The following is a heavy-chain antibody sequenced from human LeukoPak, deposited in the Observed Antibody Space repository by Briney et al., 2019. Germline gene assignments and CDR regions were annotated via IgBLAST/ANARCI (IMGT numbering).Heavy chain of an antibody. V-gene: IGHV4-39*01. Sequence: SETLSLSCTVSDGSISSSNYYWAWIRQPPGKGLEWIANIFYTGNTYYNPSLKSRVTISIDTSKNQFSLRLNSVTATDTAVYYCARLNKPGWFDPWGQGTLVTVSS. CDR3: ARLNKPGWFDP. CDR1: DGSISSSNYY. J-gene: IGHJ5*02. D-gene: IGHD1-14*01. CDR2: IFYTGNT.